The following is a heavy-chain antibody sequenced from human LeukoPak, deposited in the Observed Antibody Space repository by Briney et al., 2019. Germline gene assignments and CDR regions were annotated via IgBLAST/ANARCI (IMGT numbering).Heavy chain of an antibody. CDR2: INPNSGGT. Sequence: ASVKVSCKASGYTFITYYMHWVRQAPGQGLEWMGWINPNSGGTNYAQKFQGRVTMTRDTSISTAYMELSRLRSDDTAVYYCARGRSMSSGWYVDYWGQGTLVTVSS. V-gene: IGHV1-2*02. D-gene: IGHD6-19*01. CDR3: ARGRSMSSGWYVDY. J-gene: IGHJ4*02. CDR1: GYTFITYY.